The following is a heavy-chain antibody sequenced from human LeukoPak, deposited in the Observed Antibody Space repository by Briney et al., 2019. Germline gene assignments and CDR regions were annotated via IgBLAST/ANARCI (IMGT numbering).Heavy chain of an antibody. CDR3: ATSGYCSSTSCYPYYMDV. J-gene: IGHJ6*03. Sequence: SETLSLTCAVYGGSFSGYYWSWIRQPPGKGLEWIGEINHSGSTNYKPSLKSRVTISVDTSKNQFSLKLSSVTAADTAVYYCATSGYCSSTSCYPYYMDVWGKGTTVTVSS. V-gene: IGHV4-34*01. D-gene: IGHD2-2*01. CDR2: INHSGST. CDR1: GGSFSGYY.